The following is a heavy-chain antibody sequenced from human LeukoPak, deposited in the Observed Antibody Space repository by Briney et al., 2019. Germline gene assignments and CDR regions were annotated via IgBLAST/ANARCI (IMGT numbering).Heavy chain of an antibody. Sequence: PGGSLRLSCAASGFTFSSYSMNWLRQAPGKGLEWVSYISSSSSTIYYADSVKGRFTISRDNAKNSLYLQMNSLRAEDTAVYYCARGRFLEWLFLDFDYWGQGTLVTVSS. CDR1: GFTFSSYS. CDR2: ISSSSSTI. V-gene: IGHV3-48*01. D-gene: IGHD3-3*01. J-gene: IGHJ4*02. CDR3: ARGRFLEWLFLDFDY.